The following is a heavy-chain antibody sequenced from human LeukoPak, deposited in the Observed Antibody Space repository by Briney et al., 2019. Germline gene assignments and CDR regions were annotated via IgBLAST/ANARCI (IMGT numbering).Heavy chain of an antibody. CDR1: GYTFTGYY. Sequence: ASVKVSCTASGYTFTGYYMHWVRPAPGQGLEWMGWINPNSGGTNYAQKFQGRVTMIRDTSISTSYMELSRLRSDDTAVYYCARDSIAAPYDYWGQGTLVTVSS. CDR3: ARDSIAAPYDY. CDR2: INPNSGGT. V-gene: IGHV1-2*02. D-gene: IGHD6-6*01. J-gene: IGHJ4*02.